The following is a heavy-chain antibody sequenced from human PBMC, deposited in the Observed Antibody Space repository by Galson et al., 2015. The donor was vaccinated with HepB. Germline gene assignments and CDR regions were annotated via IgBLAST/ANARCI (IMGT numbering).Heavy chain of an antibody. J-gene: IGHJ6*02. CDR2: IIPIFGTS. CDR1: GSSFSSYA. CDR3: VYYHDSGGYYFYYGLDV. D-gene: IGHD3-22*01. V-gene: IGHV1-69*06. Sequence: SVKVSCKASGSSFSSYAFTWVRQAPGQGLEWMGGIIPIFGTSNYAQKFQDRVTITADKSTSTAYMELSSLRSEDTAVYYCVYYHDSGGYYFYYGLDVWGQGTTVTVSS.